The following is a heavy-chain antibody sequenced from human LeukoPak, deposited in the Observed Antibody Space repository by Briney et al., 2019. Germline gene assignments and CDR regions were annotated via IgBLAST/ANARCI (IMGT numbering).Heavy chain of an antibody. Sequence: GGSLTLSCAASGFILNTYPMNWVRQTPGKGLEWLAFVSYDGSSQYYADSVKGRFTISRDNSRNTLYLQLNSLRAEDTAVYYCARDRIRNFDYMYYFDSWGQGTLVTVSS. CDR2: VSYDGSSQ. CDR3: ARDRIRNFDYMYYFDS. V-gene: IGHV3-30*19. CDR1: GFILNTYP. J-gene: IGHJ4*02. D-gene: IGHD3-9*01.